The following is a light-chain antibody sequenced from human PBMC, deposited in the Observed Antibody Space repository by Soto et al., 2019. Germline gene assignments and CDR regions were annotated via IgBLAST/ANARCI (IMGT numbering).Light chain of an antibody. J-gene: IGKJ5*01. CDR3: QQYGNSPEIT. V-gene: IGKV3-20*01. CDR1: QSVSSSY. CDR2: GAS. Sequence: EVVLTQSPGTLSLSPGERATLSCRASQSVSSSYLAWYQHKPGQAPRLLIYGASSRATGIPDRFSGGGSGTDFTLTISSLEPADFAVYYCQQYGNSPEITFGQGTRLEIK.